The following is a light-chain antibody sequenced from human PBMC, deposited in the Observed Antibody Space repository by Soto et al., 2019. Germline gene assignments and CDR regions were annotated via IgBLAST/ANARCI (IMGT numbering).Light chain of an antibody. J-gene: IGKJ2*01. CDR1: QSVSSY. V-gene: IGKV3-11*01. CDR2: GAS. Sequence: EIVLTQSPATLSLSPGERATLSCRASQSVSSYLAWYQQKPGQAPRLLIYGASNRAPGIPARFSGSGSGTDFTLTISSLEPEDFAVYYCQQHSNWPHTFGRGTKLEIK. CDR3: QQHSNWPHT.